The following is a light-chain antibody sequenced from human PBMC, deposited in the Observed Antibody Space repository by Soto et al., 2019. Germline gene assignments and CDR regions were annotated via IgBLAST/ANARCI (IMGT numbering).Light chain of an antibody. V-gene: IGKV1-39*01. J-gene: IGKJ1*01. CDR1: QSISTY. CDR2: AAS. CDR3: QQSYSAPPWT. Sequence: DIQMTQSPSSLSASVGDRVTISCRASQSISTYLNWYQQKPGKAPRLLIYAASTVQTGVPPRFSGSGSGTDFHLTISSLRLDDIATYFCQQSYSAPPWTCGQGTKVEIK.